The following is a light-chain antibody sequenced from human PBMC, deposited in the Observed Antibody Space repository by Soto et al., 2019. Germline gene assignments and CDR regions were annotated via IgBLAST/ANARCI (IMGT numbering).Light chain of an antibody. V-gene: IGLV2-23*01. CDR1: STDVGSYNF. CDR2: EGS. Sequence: QSALTQPASVSGSPGQSITISCTGTSTDVGSYNFVSWYQQHPGNAPKLVIYEGSKRPSGVSNRFSGSKSGNTASLTISGLQADDEADYYCCLYAGTKRVFGGGTKLTVL. J-gene: IGLJ3*02. CDR3: CLYAGTKRV.